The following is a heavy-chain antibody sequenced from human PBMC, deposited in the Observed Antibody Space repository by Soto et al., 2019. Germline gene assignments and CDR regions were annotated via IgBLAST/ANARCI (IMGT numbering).Heavy chain of an antibody. CDR1: GGSISSGGYY. J-gene: IGHJ5*02. CDR2: IYYSGST. D-gene: IGHD3-3*01. CDR3: ARASQGGSWSGYPNWFDP. V-gene: IGHV4-31*03. Sequence: SETLSLTCTVSGGSISSGGYYWSWIRQHPGKGLEWIGYIYYSGSTYYNPSLKSRVTISVDTSKNQFSLKLSSVSAADTAVYYCARASQGGSWSGYPNWFDPWGQGTPVTVSS.